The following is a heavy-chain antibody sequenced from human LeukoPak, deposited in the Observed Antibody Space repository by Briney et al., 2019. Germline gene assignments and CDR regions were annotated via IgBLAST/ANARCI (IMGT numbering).Heavy chain of an antibody. V-gene: IGHV3-64D*06. J-gene: IGHJ4*02. D-gene: IGHD3-10*01. CDR3: ARGLDYGSGSTVEGH. CDR2: ISSNGGST. Sequence: GGSLRLSCSASGFTFSSYAMHWVRQAPGKGLEYVSAISSNGGSTYYADSVKGRFTISRDNSKNTLYLQMSSLRAEDTAVYYCARGLDYGSGSTVEGHWGQGTLVTVSS. CDR1: GFTFSSYA.